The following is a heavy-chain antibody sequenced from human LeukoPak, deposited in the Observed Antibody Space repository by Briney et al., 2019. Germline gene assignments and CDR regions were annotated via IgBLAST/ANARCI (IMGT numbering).Heavy chain of an antibody. D-gene: IGHD1-26*01. J-gene: IGHJ4*02. CDR2: ISSSSSYI. Sequence: GGSLRLSCAASGFTFSSYSMNWVRQAPGKGLEWVSSISSSSSYIYYADSVKGRFTISRDNAKNSLYLQMNSLRAEDTAVYYCARVSWELPHPFDYWGQGTLVTVSS. CDR1: GFTFSSYS. V-gene: IGHV3-21*01. CDR3: ARVSWELPHPFDY.